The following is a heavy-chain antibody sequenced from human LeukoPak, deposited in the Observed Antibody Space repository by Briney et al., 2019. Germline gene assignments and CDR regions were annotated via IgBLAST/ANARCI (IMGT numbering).Heavy chain of an antibody. J-gene: IGHJ6*03. CDR2: IIPIFGTA. CDR1: GGTFSSYA. Sequence: SVKVSCKASGGTFSSYAISWVRQAPGQGLEWMGGIIPIFGTANYAQKFQGRVTITADKSTSTAYMELSSLRSEDTAVYYCARDGQYSSSWGDYYYYMDVWGKGTTVTISS. D-gene: IGHD6-13*01. V-gene: IGHV1-69*06. CDR3: ARDGQYSSSWGDYYYYMDV.